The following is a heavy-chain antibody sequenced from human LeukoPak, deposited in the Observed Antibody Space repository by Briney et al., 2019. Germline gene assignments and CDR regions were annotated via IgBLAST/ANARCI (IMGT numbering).Heavy chain of an antibody. J-gene: IGHJ4*02. Sequence: GGSLRLSCAASGFTFSSYSMNWVRQAPGRGLEWVSAISGSGGSTYYADSVKGRFTISRDNSKNTLYLQMDSLRAEDTAVYYCAKDICSTSCYTIDYWGQGTLVTVSS. CDR1: GFTFSSYS. D-gene: IGHD2-2*02. CDR2: ISGSGGST. CDR3: AKDICSTSCYTIDY. V-gene: IGHV3-23*01.